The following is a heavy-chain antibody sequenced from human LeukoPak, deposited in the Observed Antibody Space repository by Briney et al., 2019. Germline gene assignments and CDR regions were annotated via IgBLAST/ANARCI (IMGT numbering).Heavy chain of an antibody. CDR3: ARDLGYSNYYYGMDV. CDR1: GGSVSSGSYY. D-gene: IGHD4-11*01. V-gene: IGHV4-61*01. Sequence: PSETLSLTCTVSGGSVSSGSYYWSWIRQPPGKGLEWIGYIYYSGSTNYNPSLKSQVTISVDTSKNQFSLKLSSVTAADTAVYYCARDLGYSNYYYGMDVWGQGTTVTVSS. CDR2: IYYSGST. J-gene: IGHJ6*02.